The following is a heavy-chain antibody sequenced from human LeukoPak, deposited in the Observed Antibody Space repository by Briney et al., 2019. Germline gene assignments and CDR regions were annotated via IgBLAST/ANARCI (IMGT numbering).Heavy chain of an antibody. CDR3: ARSGGGYFDY. Sequence: PGGSLRLSCAASGFTFSSYGMHWVRQAPGKGLEWVAVIWYDGSNKYYADSVKGRFTISRDNAKNTLYLQMNSLRAEDTAVYYCARSGGGYFDYWGPGTLVTVSS. V-gene: IGHV3-33*01. D-gene: IGHD1-14*01. CDR1: GFTFSSYG. CDR2: IWYDGSNK. J-gene: IGHJ4*02.